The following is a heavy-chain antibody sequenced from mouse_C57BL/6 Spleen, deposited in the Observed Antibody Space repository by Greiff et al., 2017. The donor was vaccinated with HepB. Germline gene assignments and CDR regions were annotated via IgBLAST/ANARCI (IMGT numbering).Heavy chain of an antibody. V-gene: IGHV1-15*01. CDR3: TRELYYGSSYGYFDV. D-gene: IGHD1-1*01. CDR1: GYTFTDYE. J-gene: IGHJ1*03. CDR2: IDPETGGT. Sequence: QVQLQQSGAELVRPGASVTLSCKASGYTFTDYEMHWVKQTPVHGLEWIGAIDPETGGTAYNQKFKGKAILTADKSSSTAYMELRSLTSEDSAVYYCTRELYYGSSYGYFDVWGTGTTVTVSS.